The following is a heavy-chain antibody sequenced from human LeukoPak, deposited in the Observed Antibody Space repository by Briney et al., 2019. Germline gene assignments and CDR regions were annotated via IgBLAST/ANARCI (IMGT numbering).Heavy chain of an antibody. CDR3: ARDLGYYYGSGSYYSASGLFDY. CDR2: IKQDGSEK. J-gene: IGHJ4*02. V-gene: IGHV3-7*01. CDR1: GFTFSSYW. Sequence: GGFLRLSCAASGFTFSSYWMSWVRQAPGKGLEWVANIKQDGSEKYYVDSVKGRFTISRDNAKNSLYLQMNSLRDEDTAVYYCARDLGYYYGSGSYYSASGLFDYWGQGTLVTVSS. D-gene: IGHD3-10*01.